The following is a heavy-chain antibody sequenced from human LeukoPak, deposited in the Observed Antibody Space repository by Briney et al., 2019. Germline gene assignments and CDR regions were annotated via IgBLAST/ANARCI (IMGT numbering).Heavy chain of an antibody. CDR3: ARLARDAFDI. J-gene: IGHJ3*02. V-gene: IGHV3-21*01. CDR2: ITSSSSYI. CDR1: AFTFSSYG. Sequence: GGSLRLSCAASAFTFSSYGMNWVRQAPGKGLEWVSSITSSSSYIYYADSVRGRFTLSRDNAKNSLYLQMNSLRAEDTAVYYCARLARDAFDIWGQGTMVTVSS.